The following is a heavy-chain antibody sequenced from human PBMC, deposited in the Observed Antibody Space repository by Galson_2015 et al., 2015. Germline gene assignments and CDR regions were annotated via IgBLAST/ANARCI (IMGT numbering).Heavy chain of an antibody. Sequence: TLSLTCTVSGGSISSGGYYWSWIRQHPGKGLEWIGYIYYSGSTYYNPSLKSRVTISVDTSKNQFSLKLSSVTAADTAVYYCARAHTYCSSTSCHPRGWFDPWGQGTLVTVSS. CDR2: IYYSGST. V-gene: IGHV4-31*03. CDR3: ARAHTYCSSTSCHPRGWFDP. D-gene: IGHD2-2*01. J-gene: IGHJ5*02. CDR1: GGSISSGGYY.